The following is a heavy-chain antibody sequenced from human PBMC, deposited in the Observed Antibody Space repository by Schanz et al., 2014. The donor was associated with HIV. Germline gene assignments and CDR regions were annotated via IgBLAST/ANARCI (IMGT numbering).Heavy chain of an antibody. J-gene: IGHJ5*02. V-gene: IGHV1-18*01. CDR3: ARTARFCHGGSCPPSWFDP. CDR2: ISAYNGKT. D-gene: IGHD2-15*01. Sequence: QVQLVQSGAEVKKPGASVKVSCKASGYTFTSNGISWVRQAPGQGLEWMGWISAYNGKTNYARKVQGRVTMTTDTSTTTAYMELRSLRSDDTAVYYCARTARFCHGGSCPPSWFDPWGQGTLVSVSS. CDR1: GYTFTSNG.